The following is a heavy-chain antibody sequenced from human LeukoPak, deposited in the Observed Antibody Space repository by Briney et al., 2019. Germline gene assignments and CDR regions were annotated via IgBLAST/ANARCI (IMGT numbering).Heavy chain of an antibody. D-gene: IGHD5-12*01. J-gene: IGHJ4*02. CDR2: ISGSGGST. Sequence: GGSLRLSCATSGFTFSSYAMSWVRQAPGKGLEWVSAISGSGGSTYYADSVKGRFTISRDNSKNTLYLQMNSLRAEDTAVYYCAKVRGYSGYEPIDYWGQGTLVTVSS. V-gene: IGHV3-23*01. CDR1: GFTFSSYA. CDR3: AKVRGYSGYEPIDY.